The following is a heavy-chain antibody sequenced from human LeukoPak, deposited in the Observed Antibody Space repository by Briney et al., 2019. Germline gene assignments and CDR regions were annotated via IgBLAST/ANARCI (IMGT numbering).Heavy chain of an antibody. CDR3: ARDLEGEQPGVLDY. Sequence: SETLSLTCTVSGGSISSYYWSWIRQPAGKGLGWIGRIYTSGSTNYNPSLKSRVTMSVDTSKNQFSLKLSSVTAADTAVYYCARDLEGEQPGVLDYWGQGTLVTVSS. CDR1: GGSISSYY. J-gene: IGHJ4*02. CDR2: IYTSGST. V-gene: IGHV4-4*07. D-gene: IGHD3-16*01.